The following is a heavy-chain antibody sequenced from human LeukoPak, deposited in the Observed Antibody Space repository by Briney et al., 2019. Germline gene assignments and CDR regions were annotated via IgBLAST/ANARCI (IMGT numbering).Heavy chain of an antibody. D-gene: IGHD1-7*01. CDR3: ARVGAELRTIDY. CDR2: INHSGST. CDR1: GGSFSGYY. Sequence: SETLSLTCAVYGGSFSGYYWSWIRQPPGKGLEWIGEINHSGSTNYNPSLKSRVTISVDTSKNQFSPKLSSVTAADTAVYYCARVGAELRTIDYWGQGTLVTVSS. V-gene: IGHV4-34*01. J-gene: IGHJ4*02.